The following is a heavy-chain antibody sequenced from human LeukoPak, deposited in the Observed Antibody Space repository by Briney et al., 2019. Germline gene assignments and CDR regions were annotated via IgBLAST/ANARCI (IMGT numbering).Heavy chain of an antibody. J-gene: IGHJ4*02. D-gene: IGHD3-10*01. CDR1: GDSISSSY. Sequence: PSETLSLTCIVSGDSISSSYWSWIRQSPGKGLEWIGSIYYSGSTYYNPSLKSRVTISVDTSKNQFSLKLNSVTATDTAVYYCARHYGPWGQGTLVTVSS. CDR3: ARHYGP. CDR2: IYYSGST. V-gene: IGHV4-59*08.